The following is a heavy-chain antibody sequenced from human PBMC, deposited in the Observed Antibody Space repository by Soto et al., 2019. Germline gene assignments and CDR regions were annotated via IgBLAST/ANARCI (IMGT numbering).Heavy chain of an antibody. D-gene: IGHD3-9*01. CDR2: MNPNSGNT. V-gene: IGHV1-8*01. CDR3: ARGPPIGLRYFDWLLPSRWFDP. CDR1: GYTFTRYD. J-gene: IGHJ5*02. Sequence: GASVKLSCKASGYTFTRYDINWVRQATGRGLERMGWMNPNSGNTGYAQKFQGRVTMTRNTSISTAYMELSSLRSEDTAVYYCARGPPIGLRYFDWLLPSRWFDPWGQGTLVTVSS.